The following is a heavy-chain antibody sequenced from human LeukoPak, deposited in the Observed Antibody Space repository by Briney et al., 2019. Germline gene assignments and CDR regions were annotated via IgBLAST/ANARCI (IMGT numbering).Heavy chain of an antibody. J-gene: IGHJ4*02. CDR2: IYYSGST. D-gene: IGHD4-17*01. CDR3: ARDPGDYGYYFDY. Sequence: PSETLSLTCTVSGVSISSYYWSWIRQPPGKGLEWIGYIYYSGSTNYNPSLKSRVTISVDTSKNQFSLKLSSVTAADTAVYYCARDPGDYGYYFDYWGQGTLVTVSS. V-gene: IGHV4-59*01. CDR1: GVSISSYY.